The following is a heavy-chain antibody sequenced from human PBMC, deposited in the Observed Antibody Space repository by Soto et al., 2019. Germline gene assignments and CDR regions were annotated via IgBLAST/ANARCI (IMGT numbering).Heavy chain of an antibody. CDR3: ARSTHSSADY. V-gene: IGHV3-7*05. J-gene: IGHJ4*02. CDR2: IKPDGSEQ. CDR1: GFTFSLYW. Sequence: EVQLVESGGTLVQPGGSLRLSCAGSGFTFSLYWMSWVRQAPGKGLEWVAHIKPDGSEQFYVDSVRGRFTVSXDSXXXXXXLQMNSLRGEDAAVYYCARSTHSSADYWGQGTLVAVSA. D-gene: IGHD3-22*01.